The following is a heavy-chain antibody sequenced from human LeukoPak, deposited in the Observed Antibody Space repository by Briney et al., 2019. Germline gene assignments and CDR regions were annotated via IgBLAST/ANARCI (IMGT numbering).Heavy chain of an antibody. Sequence: PSETLSLTCTVSGGSISSYYWSWIRRPAGKGLEWIGRIYTSGSTNYNPSLKSRVTMSVDTSKNQFSLKLSSVTAADTAVYYCARDKKVRGYDGMDVWGQGTTVTVSS. D-gene: IGHD3-10*01. J-gene: IGHJ6*02. CDR1: GGSISSYY. CDR2: IYTSGST. V-gene: IGHV4-4*07. CDR3: ARDKKVRGYDGMDV.